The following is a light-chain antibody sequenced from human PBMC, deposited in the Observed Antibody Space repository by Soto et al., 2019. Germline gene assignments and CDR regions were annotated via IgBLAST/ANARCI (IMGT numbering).Light chain of an antibody. CDR2: KAS. CDR3: QQYDNYWT. J-gene: IGKJ1*01. Sequence: DIQMTQSPSTLSASVGDIVTITCRASQSISSWLAWYQQKPGKAPNLLIYKASSLKSGVPLRFSGSGSGTEFTLTINSMQPDDFATYYCQQYDNYWTFGHGTKVDIK. CDR1: QSISSW. V-gene: IGKV1-5*03.